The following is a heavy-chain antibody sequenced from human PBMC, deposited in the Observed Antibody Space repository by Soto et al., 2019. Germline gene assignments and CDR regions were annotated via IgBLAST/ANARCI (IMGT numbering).Heavy chain of an antibody. CDR3: ARAARYCSGGSCSGEFDY. CDR2: IYYSGST. V-gene: IGHV4-31*03. Sequence: SETLSLTCTVSGGSISSGGYYWSWIRQHPGKGLEWIGYIYYSGSTYYNPSLKSRVTISVDTSKNQFSLKLSSVTAADTAVYYCARAARYCSGGSCSGEFDYWGQGTLVTVS. J-gene: IGHJ4*02. CDR1: GGSISSGGYY. D-gene: IGHD2-15*01.